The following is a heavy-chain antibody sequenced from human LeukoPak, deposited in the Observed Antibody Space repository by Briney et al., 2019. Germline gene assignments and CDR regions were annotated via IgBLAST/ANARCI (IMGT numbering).Heavy chain of an antibody. Sequence: SETLSLTCTVSGGSISSYYWSWIRQPPGKGLEWIGYIYYSGSTNYNPSLKSRVTISVDTSKNQFSLKLSSVTAADTAVYYCARSDVNSPTHYDFWSGYYLWGGADMIDYWGQGTLVTVSS. V-gene: IGHV4-59*01. CDR2: IYYSGST. CDR1: GGSISSYY. J-gene: IGHJ4*02. D-gene: IGHD3-3*01. CDR3: ARSDVNSPTHYDFWSGYYLWGGADMIDY.